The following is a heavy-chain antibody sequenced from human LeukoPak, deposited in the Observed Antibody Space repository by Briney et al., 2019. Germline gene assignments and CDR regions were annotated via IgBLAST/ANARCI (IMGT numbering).Heavy chain of an antibody. D-gene: IGHD3-3*01. Sequence: SETLSLTCTVSGGSISSYYWSWIRQPAGKGLEWIGRIYTSGSTNYNPSLKSRVTMSVDTSKNQFSLKLSSVIAAGTAVYYCARDGSRYDFWSGYRDYYMDVWGKGTTVTVSS. CDR3: ARDGSRYDFWSGYRDYYMDV. J-gene: IGHJ6*03. CDR1: GGSISSYY. V-gene: IGHV4-4*07. CDR2: IYTSGST.